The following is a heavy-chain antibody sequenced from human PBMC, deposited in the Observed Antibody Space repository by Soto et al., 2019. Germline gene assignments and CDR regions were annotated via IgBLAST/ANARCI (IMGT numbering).Heavy chain of an antibody. CDR1: GFTFSSYS. D-gene: IGHD6-13*01. CDR2: ISSSCCYI. Sequence: GGSLRLSCAASGFTFSSYSMTWVRQAPGKGLEWVSSISSSCCYIYYADSVMVRFTISRDNAKNSLYLQMNSLRAEDTAVYYCARDAGAAAGTFDYWGQGTLVTVSS. J-gene: IGHJ4*02. V-gene: IGHV3-21*01. CDR3: ARDAGAAAGTFDY.